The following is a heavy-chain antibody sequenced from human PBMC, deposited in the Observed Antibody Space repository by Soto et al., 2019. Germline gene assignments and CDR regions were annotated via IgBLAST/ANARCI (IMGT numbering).Heavy chain of an antibody. D-gene: IGHD6-6*01. CDR3: AREAPSYGMAV. V-gene: IGHV3-9*01. Sequence: EVQLVESGGGLVQPGRSMRLSCGASGFTFEDYAMHWVRKAPGKGLEWVSGMSWNSGSIGYADSVKGRFTISRDNAKNSLYLQMNSLRAEDTDLYYCAREAPSYGMAVWGQGTTVTVSS. CDR1: GFTFEDYA. J-gene: IGHJ6*02. CDR2: MSWNSGSI.